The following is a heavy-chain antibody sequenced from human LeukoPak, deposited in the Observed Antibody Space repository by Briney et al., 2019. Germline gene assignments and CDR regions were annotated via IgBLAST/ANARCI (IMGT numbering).Heavy chain of an antibody. D-gene: IGHD1-26*01. CDR2: IKKDGSEN. CDR3: AREGRYSGSYLQFQS. CDR1: GFTFSSYW. J-gene: IGHJ5*02. V-gene: IGHV3-7*01. Sequence: GGSLRLSCAASGFTFSSYWMSWVRQAPGKGLEWVANIKKDGSENYYVDSVKGRFTISSDNAKNSLYLQMHSLRAEDTAVYYCAREGRYSGSYLQFQSWGQGTLVTVSS.